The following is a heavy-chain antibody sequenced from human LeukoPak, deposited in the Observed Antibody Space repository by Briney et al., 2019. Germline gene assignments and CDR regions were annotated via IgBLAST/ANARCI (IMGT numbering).Heavy chain of an antibody. J-gene: IGHJ5*02. CDR3: ARLKRGIGAAGTSLRGWFDP. D-gene: IGHD6-13*01. V-gene: IGHV1-18*01. CDR1: GYTFTSYG. CDR2: ISAYNGNT. Sequence: GASVKVSCKASGYTFTSYGISWVRQAPGQGLEWMGWISAYNGNTNYAQKLQGRVTMTTDTSMSTAYMELRSLRSEDTAVYYCARLKRGIGAAGTSLRGWFDPWGQGTLVTVSS.